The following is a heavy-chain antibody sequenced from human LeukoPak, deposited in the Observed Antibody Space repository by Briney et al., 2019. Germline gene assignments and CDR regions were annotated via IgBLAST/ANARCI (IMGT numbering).Heavy chain of an antibody. Sequence: PSETLSLTCAVYGGSFSGYYWSWIRQPPGKGLEWIGEINHSGSTNYNPSLKSRVTISVDTSKNQFSLKLSSVTAADTAVYYCASLTNDYGGYVEPSIGHAFDIWGQGTMVTVSS. CDR2: INHSGST. J-gene: IGHJ3*02. CDR1: GGSFSGYY. D-gene: IGHD4-17*01. CDR3: ASLTNDYGGYVEPSIGHAFDI. V-gene: IGHV4-34*01.